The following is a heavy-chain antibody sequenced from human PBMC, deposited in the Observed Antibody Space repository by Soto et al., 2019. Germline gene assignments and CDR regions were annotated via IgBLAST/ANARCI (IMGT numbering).Heavy chain of an antibody. CDR2: INPNSGGT. D-gene: IGHD2-2*01. CDR3: ARSTYCSSTSCYDGFDY. J-gene: IGHJ4*02. V-gene: IGHV1-2*04. CDR1: GYTFTGYY. Sequence: ASLKVSCKASGYTFTGYYMHWVRQAPGQGLEWMGWINPNSGGTNYAQKFQGWVTMTRDTSISTAYMELSRLRSDDTAVYYCARSTYCSSTSCYDGFDYWGQGTLVTVSS.